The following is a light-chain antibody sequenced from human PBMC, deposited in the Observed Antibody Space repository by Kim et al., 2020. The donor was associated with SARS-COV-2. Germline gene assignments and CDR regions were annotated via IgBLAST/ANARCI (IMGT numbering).Light chain of an antibody. CDR2: GAS. J-gene: IGKJ4*01. CDR3: QQYGSSPLT. CDR1: QSVSSSY. Sequence: SPGESATLSSKASQSVSSSYLAWYQQKPGQAPRLLIYGASSRATGIPDRFSGSGSGTDFTLTISRLEPEDFAVYYCQQYGSSPLTFGGGTKVDIK. V-gene: IGKV3-20*01.